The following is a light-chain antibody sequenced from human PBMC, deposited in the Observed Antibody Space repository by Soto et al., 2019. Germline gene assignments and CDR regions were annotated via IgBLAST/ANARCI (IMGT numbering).Light chain of an antibody. V-gene: IGKV1-27*01. J-gene: IGKJ1*01. CDR2: AAS. CDR3: QKYNSAPWT. CDR1: QGISNY. Sequence: DIQMTQSPSSLSASVGDRVTITCRASQGISNYLAWYQQKPGKVPRLLIFAASTLQSGAPSRFRGAGSETDFTLTINCLQPEDAATYYCQKYNSAPWTFGQGTQVEIK.